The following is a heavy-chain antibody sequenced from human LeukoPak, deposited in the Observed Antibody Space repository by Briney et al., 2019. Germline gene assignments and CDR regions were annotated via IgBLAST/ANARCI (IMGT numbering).Heavy chain of an antibody. Sequence: SETLSLTCTVSGGSISSSSYYWGWVRQPAGKGLEWIGSVSYSGSTYYNPSLKSRVTISVDTSKNQFSLKLSSVTAADTAVYYCASTSTWYGSGIDNWGQGALVTVSS. CDR3: ASTSTWYGSGIDN. J-gene: IGHJ4*02. CDR1: GGSISSSSYY. D-gene: IGHD6-13*01. CDR2: VSYSGST. V-gene: IGHV4-39*01.